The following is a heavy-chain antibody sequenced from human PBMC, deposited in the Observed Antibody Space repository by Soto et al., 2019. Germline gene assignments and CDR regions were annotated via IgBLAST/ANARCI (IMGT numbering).Heavy chain of an antibody. CDR2: ISTSSSTI. V-gene: IGHV3-48*01. D-gene: IGHD4-17*01. CDR1: GFTFSIYS. J-gene: IGHJ4*02. CDR3: ARGYYGDYVSDY. Sequence: EVQLVESGGGLVQPGGCLRLSCAASGFTFSIYSMNWVRQAPGKGLEWVSYISTSSSTIYYADSVKGRVTISRDNAKNSLYLQMNSLRAEDTAVYYCARGYYGDYVSDYWGQGTPVTVSS.